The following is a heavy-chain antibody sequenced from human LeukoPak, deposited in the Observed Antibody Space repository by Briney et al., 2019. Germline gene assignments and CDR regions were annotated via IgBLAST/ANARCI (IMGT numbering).Heavy chain of an antibody. V-gene: IGHV3-53*01. CDR3: ARDQFGDYFRGADY. Sequence: GGSLRLSCAASGITVSSNYMSWVRQAPGKGLEWVSIIYGGSTTYYADSVKGRFTISRDNSKNTLYLQMNSLRAEDTAVYYCARDQFGDYFRGADYWGQGTRVTVSS. CDR2: IYGGSTT. CDR1: GITVSSNY. J-gene: IGHJ4*02. D-gene: IGHD3-22*01.